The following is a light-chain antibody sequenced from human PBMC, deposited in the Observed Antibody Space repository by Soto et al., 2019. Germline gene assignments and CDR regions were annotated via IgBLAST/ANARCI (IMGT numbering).Light chain of an antibody. V-gene: IGKV3-15*01. CDR1: QSVSGN. J-gene: IGKJ1*01. Sequence: EIVMTQSPATLSVSPGERATLSCRASQSVSGNLSWYQQKPGQAPRLLIYGASTRATGIPARFSGSGSGTEFTLTISSLQSEDFAVYYCQQYNNWPRTFGQGTKVEIK. CDR2: GAS. CDR3: QQYNNWPRT.